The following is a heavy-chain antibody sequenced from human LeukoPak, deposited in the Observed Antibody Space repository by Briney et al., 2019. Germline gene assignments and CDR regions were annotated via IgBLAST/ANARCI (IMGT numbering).Heavy chain of an antibody. J-gene: IGHJ4*02. CDR1: GYSISSGYY. CDR2: IYHSGST. D-gene: IGHD6-19*01. V-gene: IGHV4-38-2*02. CDR3: ARDVGYSSGWSQFEY. Sequence: SEILSLTCAASGYSISSGYYWGCIRPPPGKGREGIGSIYHSGSTYYNPSLKRRATTSVETSKNQFLLKLSSVTAADTAVYYCARDVGYSSGWSQFEYWGQGTLVSVSS.